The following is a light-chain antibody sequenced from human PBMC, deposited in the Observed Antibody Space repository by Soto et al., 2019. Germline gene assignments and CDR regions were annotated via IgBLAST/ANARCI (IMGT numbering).Light chain of an antibody. CDR3: ATWDDSLPGPV. J-gene: IGLJ2*01. CDR1: SSNIGRND. Sequence: QSVMTQPPSASGTPGQRVILSCSGSSSNIGRNDVHWYKHLPGTAPRLLIFGNWKRPSGVPDRVSGSKSGPSDSLAISGLRSEDEADYYCATWDDSLPGPVFGGGTKLTVL. V-gene: IGLV1-47*02. CDR2: GNW.